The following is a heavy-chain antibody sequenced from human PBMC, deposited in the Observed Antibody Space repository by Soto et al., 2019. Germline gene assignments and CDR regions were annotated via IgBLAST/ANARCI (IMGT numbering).Heavy chain of an antibody. Sequence: SETLSLTCAVSGGSISSGGYSWSWIRQPPGKGLEWIGYIYHSGSTYYNPSLKSRVTISVDKSKNQFSLKLSSVTAADTAVYYCARDRRLRHPKYDSSGYYSQGFDYWGQGTLVTVSS. J-gene: IGHJ4*02. CDR2: IYHSGST. CDR3: ARDRRLRHPKYDSSGYYSQGFDY. D-gene: IGHD3-22*01. CDR1: GGSISSGGYS. V-gene: IGHV4-30-2*01.